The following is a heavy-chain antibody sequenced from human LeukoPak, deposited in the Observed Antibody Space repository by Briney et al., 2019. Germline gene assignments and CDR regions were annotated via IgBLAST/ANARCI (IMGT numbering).Heavy chain of an antibody. V-gene: IGHV4-4*07. CDR1: GGSISSYY. Sequence: SETLSLTCTVSGGSISSYYWSWIRQPAGKGLEWIGRIYTSGSTNYNPSLKSRVTISVDTSKNQFSLKLSSVTAADTAVYYCAGRGVPPWSYYYGMDVWGQGTTVTVSS. CDR2: IYTSGST. CDR3: AGRGVPPWSYYYGMDV. J-gene: IGHJ6*02. D-gene: IGHD3-10*01.